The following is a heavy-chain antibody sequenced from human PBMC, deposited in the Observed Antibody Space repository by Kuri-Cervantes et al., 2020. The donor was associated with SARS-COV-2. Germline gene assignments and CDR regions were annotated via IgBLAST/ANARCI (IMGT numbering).Heavy chain of an antibody. CDR3: ARASSIVVVPAAPFGY. CDR2: INPNSGGT. D-gene: IGHD2-2*01. J-gene: IGHJ4*02. V-gene: IGHV1-2*02. Sequence: ASVKVSCKASGYTFTGYYMHWVRQAPGQGLEWMGWINPNSGGTNYAQKFQGRVTMTRDTSISTAYMELSRLRSDDTAVYYCARASSIVVVPAAPFGYWGQGTLVTVSS. CDR1: GYTFTGYY.